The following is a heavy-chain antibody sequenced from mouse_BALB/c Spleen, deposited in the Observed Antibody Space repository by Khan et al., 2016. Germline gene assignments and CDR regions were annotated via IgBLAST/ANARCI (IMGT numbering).Heavy chain of an antibody. Sequence: QIQLVQSGPELKKPGETVKISCKASGYTFTDYSMHWVKQAPGKGLKWMGWKNTETGEPTYTDDFKGRFAFSLETSASTAYLQINNLKKEDTATYFCARRVRWNFDVGGAGTKVTVSS. CDR2: KNTETGEP. CDR3: ARRVRWNFDV. D-gene: IGHD2-14*01. J-gene: IGHJ1*01. V-gene: IGHV9-2-1*01. CDR1: GYTFTDYS.